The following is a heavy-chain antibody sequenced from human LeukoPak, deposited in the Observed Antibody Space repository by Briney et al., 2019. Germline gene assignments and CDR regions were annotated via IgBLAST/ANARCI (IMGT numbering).Heavy chain of an antibody. D-gene: IGHD3-10*01. CDR1: GGSISSSNW. V-gene: IGHV4-4*02. CDR2: IYHSGST. J-gene: IGHJ3*02. Sequence: SETLSLTCAVSGGSISSSNWWSWVRQPPGKGLEWIGEIYHSGSTNYNPSLKSRVTISVDKSKNQFSLKLSSVTAADTAVYYCARSITMVRGVISAFDIWGQGTMVTVSS. CDR3: ARSITMVRGVISAFDI.